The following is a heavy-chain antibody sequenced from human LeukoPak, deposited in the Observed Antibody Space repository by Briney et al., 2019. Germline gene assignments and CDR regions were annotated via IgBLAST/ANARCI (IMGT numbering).Heavy chain of an antibody. D-gene: IGHD3-22*01. J-gene: IGHJ5*02. CDR1: GGSISSSSYY. CDR2: IYYSGST. Sequence: SETLSLTCTVSGGSISSSSYYWGWIRQPPGKGLEWIGSIYYSGSTYYNPSLKSRVTISVDTSKNQFSLKLSSVTAADTAVYYCASVRYYYHRSGPLNWFDPWGQGTLVTVSS. V-gene: IGHV4-39*07. CDR3: ASVRYYYHRSGPLNWFDP.